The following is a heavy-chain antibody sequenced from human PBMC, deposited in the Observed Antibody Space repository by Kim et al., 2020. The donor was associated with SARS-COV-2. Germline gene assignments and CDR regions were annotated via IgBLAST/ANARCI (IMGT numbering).Heavy chain of an antibody. Sequence: GGSLRLSCAASGFTFSSYSMNWVRQAPGKGLEWVSYISSSSSTIYYADSVKGRFTISRDNAKNSLYLQMNSLRDEDTAVYYCAREYGDYGPPYYYYYGMDVWGQGTTVTVSS. CDR3: AREYGDYGPPYYYYYGMDV. J-gene: IGHJ6*02. CDR2: ISSSSSTI. D-gene: IGHD4-17*01. CDR1: GFTFSSYS. V-gene: IGHV3-48*02.